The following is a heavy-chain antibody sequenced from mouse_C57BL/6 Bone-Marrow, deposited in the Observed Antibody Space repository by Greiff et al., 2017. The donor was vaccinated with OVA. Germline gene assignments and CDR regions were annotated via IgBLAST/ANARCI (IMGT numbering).Heavy chain of an antibody. J-gene: IGHJ2*01. D-gene: IGHD1-1*01. Sequence: EVKLQQSGPVLVKPGASVKMSCKASGYTFTDYYMNWVKQSHGKSLEWIGVINPYNGGTSYNQKFKGKATLTVDKSSSTAYMELNSLTSEDSAVYYCARRDYYGRAYFDYWGQGTTLTVSS. CDR3: ARRDYYGRAYFDY. CDR1: GYTFTDYY. V-gene: IGHV1-19*01. CDR2: INPYNGGT.